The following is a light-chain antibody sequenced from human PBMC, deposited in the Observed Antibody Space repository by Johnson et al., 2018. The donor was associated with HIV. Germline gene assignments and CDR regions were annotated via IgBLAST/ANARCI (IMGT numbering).Light chain of an antibody. V-gene: IGLV1-51*02. CDR3: GTWDNSPNTGGV. CDR1: SSNIGNNY. J-gene: IGLJ1*01. Sequence: QSVLTQPPSVSAAPGQKVTISCSGSSSNIGNNYVSWYQQLPGTAPKLLIYENNKRPSGIPDRFSGSKSGTSATLGITGLQTGDEADYYFGTWDNSPNTGGVCGAGTKVTVL. CDR2: ENN.